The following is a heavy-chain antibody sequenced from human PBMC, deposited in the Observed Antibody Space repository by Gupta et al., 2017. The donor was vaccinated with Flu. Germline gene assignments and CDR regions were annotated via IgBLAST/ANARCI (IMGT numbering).Heavy chain of an antibody. Sequence: IDSYSGGWYRQSPGKGLECIGYIYHSGATNYNPSLSSRVSMSEDRSKKEFSLKLSSVTAADTAGYYCAGGGNYGQFDYWGQGPLVTVSS. D-gene: IGHD3-16*01. CDR3: AGGGNYGQFDY. CDR2: IYHSGAT. J-gene: IGHJ4*02. V-gene: IGHV4-59*03. CDR1: IDSYS.